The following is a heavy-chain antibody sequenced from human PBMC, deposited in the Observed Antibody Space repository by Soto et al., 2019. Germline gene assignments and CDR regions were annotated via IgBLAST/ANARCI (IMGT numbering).Heavy chain of an antibody. Sequence: SETLSLTCTVSGGSISTYYWSWIRQPPGKGLEWIGFIYYDGRTNFNPSLKSRVSIFVDTSKNQFSLKLNSVTAADTAVYFCARGEPYYYDTSGFEYTDYFDLWGRGIPVTVSS. V-gene: IGHV4-59*12. CDR3: ARGEPYYYDTSGFEYTDYFDL. CDR2: IYYDGRT. J-gene: IGHJ4*02. CDR1: GGSISTYY. D-gene: IGHD3-22*01.